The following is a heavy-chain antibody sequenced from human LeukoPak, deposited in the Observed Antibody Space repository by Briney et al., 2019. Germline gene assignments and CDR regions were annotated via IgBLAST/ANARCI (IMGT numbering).Heavy chain of an antibody. V-gene: IGHV3-23*01. D-gene: IGHD3-10*01. CDR1: GFAFDDYG. CDR3: ARGTMVRGTTNYYFDY. Sequence: PGRSLRLSCAASGFAFDDYGMSWVRQAPGKGLEWVSGISGRGGSTYYADSVKGRFTISRDISKNTLYLQMNSLRSEDTAIYYCARGTMVRGTTNYYFDYWGQGTLATVSS. CDR2: ISGRGGST. J-gene: IGHJ4*02.